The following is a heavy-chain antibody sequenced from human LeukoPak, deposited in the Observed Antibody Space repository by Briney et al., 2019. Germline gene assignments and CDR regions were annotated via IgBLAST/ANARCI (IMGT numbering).Heavy chain of an antibody. CDR3: ARFGVNYGMDV. CDR1: GFTFSSFW. J-gene: IGHJ6*02. Sequence: PGGSLRLSCAASGFTFSSFWMSWVRQTPGKGLERVANIKPDGSEKEYVDYLKGRFTISRDNAEKSLYLQVNSLRVEDTAVYYCARFGVNYGMDVWGQGTTVTVSS. CDR2: IKPDGSEK. D-gene: IGHD3-16*01. V-gene: IGHV3-7*04.